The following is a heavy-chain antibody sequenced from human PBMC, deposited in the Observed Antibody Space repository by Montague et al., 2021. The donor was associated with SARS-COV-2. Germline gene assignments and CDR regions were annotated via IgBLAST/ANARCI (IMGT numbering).Heavy chain of an antibody. CDR2: ISSSGSTI. Sequence: SLRLSCAASRFTFSSYEMNWVRQAPGKGLEWVSYISSSGSTIYYADSVKGRFTISRDNAKNSLYLQMNSLRAEDTAVYYCARDGALYSSGWWGGDFDYWGQGTLVTVSS. J-gene: IGHJ4*02. V-gene: IGHV3-48*03. CDR1: RFTFSSYE. CDR3: ARDGALYSSGWWGGDFDY. D-gene: IGHD6-19*01.